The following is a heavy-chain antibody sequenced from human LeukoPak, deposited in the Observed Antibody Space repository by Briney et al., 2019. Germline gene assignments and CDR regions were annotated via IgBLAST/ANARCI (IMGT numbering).Heavy chain of an antibody. CDR1: GGSISSDSYY. Sequence: PAETLSLTCTVSGGSISSDSYYWSWLRQPAGKGLEWIGRIYTSGSTNYNPSLKSRVTISVDTSKNQFSLKLSSVTAADTAVYYCARARTYSSLLEWFDYWGQGTLVTVSS. CDR2: IYTSGST. V-gene: IGHV4-61*02. J-gene: IGHJ4*02. CDR3: ARARTYSSLLEWFDY. D-gene: IGHD3-3*01.